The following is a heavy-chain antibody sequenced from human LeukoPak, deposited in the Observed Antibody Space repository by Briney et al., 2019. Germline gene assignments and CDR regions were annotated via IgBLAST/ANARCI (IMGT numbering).Heavy chain of an antibody. V-gene: IGHV3-30-3*01. J-gene: IGHJ3*02. CDR1: GFTFSSYA. CDR2: ISYDGSNK. Sequence: PGRSLRLSCAASGFTFSSYAMHWVRQAPGKGLEWVAVISYDGSNKYYADSVKGRFTISRDNSKNTLYLQMNSLRAEDTAVYYCARDFLYYYDSSGSPPHAFDIWGQGTMVTVSS. CDR3: ARDFLYYYDSSGSPPHAFDI. D-gene: IGHD3-22*01.